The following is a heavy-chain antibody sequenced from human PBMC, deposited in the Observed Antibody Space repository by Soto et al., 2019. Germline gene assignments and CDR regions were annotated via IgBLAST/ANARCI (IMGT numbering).Heavy chain of an antibody. CDR1: GYSFTAYY. J-gene: IGHJ4*02. V-gene: IGHV1-2*02. D-gene: IGHD1-20*01. Sequence: QVQLVQSGAEVKKPGASVKVSCRASGYSFTAYYMYWVRQAPGQGLEWMGWINPNSGGTNYAQNFQGRSTMTRDTSISTAYLELSRLRSDDTAVYYCARGNNWNTLDHWGQGTLVTVST. CDR2: INPNSGGT. CDR3: ARGNNWNTLDH.